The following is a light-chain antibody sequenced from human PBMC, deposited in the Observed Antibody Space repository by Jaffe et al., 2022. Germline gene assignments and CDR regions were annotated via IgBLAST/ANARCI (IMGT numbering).Light chain of an antibody. CDR2: KAS. V-gene: IGKV1-5*03. CDR3: QQYKSYPT. J-gene: IGKJ2*01. CDR1: LSISTL. Sequence: DIQMTQSPPTLSASVGDRVTLTCRASLSISTLLAWYQQKPGKAPKLLIYKASLLQSGVPSRFSGSGSGTEFTLTISSLQPDDFAIYYCQQYKSYPTFGQGTKVEIK.